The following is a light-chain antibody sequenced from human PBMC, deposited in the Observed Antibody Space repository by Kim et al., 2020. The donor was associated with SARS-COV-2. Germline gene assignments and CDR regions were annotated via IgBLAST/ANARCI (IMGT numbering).Light chain of an antibody. V-gene: IGKV3-20*01. Sequence: PGEIATLSCRASQSISSEFLAWYQRISGQPPRLLIFGASNRAAGIPDRFSGGGSGTDFTLTITRLEPADSAVYYCQQYTTSPPAYTFGQGTKLEI. CDR3: QQYTTSPPAYT. CDR1: QSISSEF. J-gene: IGKJ2*01. CDR2: GAS.